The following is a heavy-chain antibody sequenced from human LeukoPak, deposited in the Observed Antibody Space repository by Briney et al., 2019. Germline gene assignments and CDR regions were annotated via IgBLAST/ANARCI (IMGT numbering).Heavy chain of an antibody. J-gene: IGHJ2*01. CDR2: ISAYNGNT. CDR1: GYTFTSYG. Sequence: ASVKVSCKASGYTFTSYGISWVRQAPGQGLEWMGWISAYNGNTNYAQKLQGRVTMTTDTSTSTAYMELRSLRSDDTAVYYCASSLNYYDSSGYYFPDWYFDLWGRGTLVTVSS. V-gene: IGHV1-18*01. D-gene: IGHD3-22*01. CDR3: ASSLNYYDSSGYYFPDWYFDL.